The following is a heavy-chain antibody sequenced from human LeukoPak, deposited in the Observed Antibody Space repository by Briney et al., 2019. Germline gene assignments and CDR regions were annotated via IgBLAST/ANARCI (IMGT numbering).Heavy chain of an antibody. Sequence: GGSLRLSCAASGFTFSSYGMHWVRQAPGKGLEWVAFIRYDGSNKYYADSVKGRFTISRDNAKNSLHLQMNSLRAEDTALYYCARATTVTRLFDYWGQGTLVTVSS. CDR2: IRYDGSNK. CDR3: ARATTVTRLFDY. D-gene: IGHD4-17*01. J-gene: IGHJ4*02. V-gene: IGHV3-30*02. CDR1: GFTFSSYG.